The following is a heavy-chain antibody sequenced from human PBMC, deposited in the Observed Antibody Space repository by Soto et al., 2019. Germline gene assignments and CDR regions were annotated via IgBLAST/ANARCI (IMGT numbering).Heavy chain of an antibody. CDR1: GFTFSSYW. D-gene: IGHD2-15*01. J-gene: IGHJ3*02. CDR2: IKQDGSEK. Sequence: GGSLRLSCAASGFTFSSYWTSWVRQAPGKGLEWVANIKQDGSEKYYVDSVKGRFTISRDNAKNSLYLQMNSLRAEDTAVYYCARVSEWWPDIWGQGTMVTVSS. V-gene: IGHV3-7*01. CDR3: ARVSEWWPDI.